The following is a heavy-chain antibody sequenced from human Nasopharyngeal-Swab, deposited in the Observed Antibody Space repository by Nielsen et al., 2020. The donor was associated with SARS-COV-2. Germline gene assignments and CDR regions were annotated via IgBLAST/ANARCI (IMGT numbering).Heavy chain of an antibody. J-gene: IGHJ3*01. CDR1: GGSISSCY. D-gene: IGHD1-1*01. CDR3: AREFGTRDAFDL. CDR2: IYYSGST. Sequence: SETLSLTCTVSGGSISSCYWSWIRELPGKGLEGFWYIYYSGSTNYNPSLKSRVTISVDTSKNQFSLKLSSVTAADTAVYYCAREFGTRDAFDLWGQGTMVTVSS. V-gene: IGHV4-59*01.